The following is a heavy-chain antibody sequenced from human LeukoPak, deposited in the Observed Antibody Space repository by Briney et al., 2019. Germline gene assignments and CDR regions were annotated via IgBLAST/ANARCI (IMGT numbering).Heavy chain of an antibody. CDR1: VGSFSGYY. CDR2: INYSGSS. J-gene: IGHJ4*02. D-gene: IGHD5-24*01. CDR3: ARRPPEDGYGLDY. V-gene: IGHV4-34*01. Sequence: SETLSLTCAVYVGSFSGYYWNWVRQTPGKGLEWIGEINYSGSSNYNPSLKSRVTISVDTSKDRFSLKLSSMTAADTAVYYCARRPPEDGYGLDYWGRGTLVTVSS.